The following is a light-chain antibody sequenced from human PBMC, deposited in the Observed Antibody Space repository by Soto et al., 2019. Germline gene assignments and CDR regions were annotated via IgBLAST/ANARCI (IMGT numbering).Light chain of an antibody. CDR2: RAS. Sequence: EVVMTQSPATLSLSPGERATLSCRASLSVSSLLAWYQQKPGQAPRLLIYRASTRATGVSGRFSGSGSGTEFTLTITSLQSEDFAVYYCQQYNDWPITFGQGTRLEIK. CDR3: QQYNDWPIT. V-gene: IGKV3-15*01. CDR1: LSVSSL. J-gene: IGKJ5*01.